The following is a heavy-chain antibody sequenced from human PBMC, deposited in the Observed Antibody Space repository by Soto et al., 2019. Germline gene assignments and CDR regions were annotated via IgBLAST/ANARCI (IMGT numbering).Heavy chain of an antibody. V-gene: IGHV3-66*01. CDR2: IYSGGST. J-gene: IGHJ4*02. Sequence: EVQLVESGGGLVQPGGSLRLSCAASGFTVRSNYMSWVRRAPGKGLEWVSVIYSGGSTYYADSVKGRFTISRDNAKNTLYLQMNSLRAEDTAVYYCARDHSGYDNGGFYFDYWGQGTLVTVSS. D-gene: IGHD5-12*01. CDR1: GFTVRSNY. CDR3: ARDHSGYDNGGFYFDY.